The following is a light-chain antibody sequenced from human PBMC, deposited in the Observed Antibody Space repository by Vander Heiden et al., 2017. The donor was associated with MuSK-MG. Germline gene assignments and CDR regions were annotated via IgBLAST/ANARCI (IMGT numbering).Light chain of an antibody. J-gene: IGKJ1*01. CDR3: QQDNSWPRT. Sequence: EIVMTQSPATLPVSPGERATLSCRASQSVRANLAWYKQKPGQAPRLLIYGASTRATGIPARFSGSGSGTEFTLTISSLQSEDFAVYYCQQDNSWPRTFGQGTKVETK. CDR2: GAS. V-gene: IGKV3-15*01. CDR1: QSVRAN.